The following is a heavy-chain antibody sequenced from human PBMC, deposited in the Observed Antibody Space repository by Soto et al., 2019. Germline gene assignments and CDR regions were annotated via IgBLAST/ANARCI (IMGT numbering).Heavy chain of an antibody. J-gene: IGHJ6*02. CDR1: GFTFGDYA. Sequence: PGGSLRLSCTASGFTFGDYAMSWFRQAPGKGLEWVGFIRSKAYGGTTEYAASVKGRFTISRDDSKSIAYLQMNSLKTEDTAVYYCTRDGANYYYYYGMDVWGQGTTVTVSS. V-gene: IGHV3-49*03. CDR3: TRDGANYYYYYGMDV. CDR2: IRSKAYGGTT. D-gene: IGHD7-27*01.